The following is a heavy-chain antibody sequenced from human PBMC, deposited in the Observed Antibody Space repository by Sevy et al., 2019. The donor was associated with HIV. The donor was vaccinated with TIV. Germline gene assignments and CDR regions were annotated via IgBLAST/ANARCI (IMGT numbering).Heavy chain of an antibody. V-gene: IGHV5-51*01. J-gene: IGHJ4*02. CDR2: IYPDDSEI. CDR3: ARRGYDSSGYPQYYFDY. CDR1: GYKFTSYW. Sequence: GESLKISCKGSGYKFTSYWIAWVRQMPGKGLEWMGIIYPDDSEIRYSPSLQGQVTISVDKSISTAYLQWTNLKASDTAMYFCARRGYDSSGYPQYYFDYWRQGTLVTVSS. D-gene: IGHD3-22*01.